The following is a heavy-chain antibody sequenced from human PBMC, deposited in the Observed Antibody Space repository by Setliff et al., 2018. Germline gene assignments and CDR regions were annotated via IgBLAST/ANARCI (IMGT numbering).Heavy chain of an antibody. CDR3: VRDDADNYDAFDN. CDR1: GFSFSRHW. D-gene: IGHD3-22*01. V-gene: IGHV3-7*01. CDR2: IKQDGSTK. Sequence: SLRLSCVVSGFSFSRHWMSWVRQAPGKGLEWVADIKQDGSTKYYLDSVKGRFTISRDNAKRSLYLQMSGLRADDTGVYYCVRDDADNYDAFDNWGQGTLVTVSS. J-gene: IGHJ3*02.